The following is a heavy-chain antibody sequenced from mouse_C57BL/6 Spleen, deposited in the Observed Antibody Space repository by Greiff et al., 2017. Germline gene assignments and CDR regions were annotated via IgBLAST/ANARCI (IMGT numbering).Heavy chain of an antibody. CDR2: INPSNGGT. D-gene: IGHD1-1*01. CDR3: ARGEFITTVGGYAMDY. CDR1: GYTFTSYW. J-gene: IGHJ4*01. Sequence: VQLQESGTELVKPGASVKLSCKASGYTFTSYWMHWVKQRPGQGLEWIGNINPSNGGTNYNEKFKSKATLTVDKSSSTAYMQLSSLTSEDSAVYYCARGEFITTVGGYAMDYWGQGTSVTVSS. V-gene: IGHV1-53*01.